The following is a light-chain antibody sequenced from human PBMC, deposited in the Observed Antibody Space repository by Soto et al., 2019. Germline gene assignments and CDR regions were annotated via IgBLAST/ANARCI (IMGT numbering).Light chain of an antibody. J-gene: IGLJ3*02. V-gene: IGLV2-8*01. Sequence: QSALTQPPSASGSPGQSVTISCTGTSSDVGAYKYVSWYQQYPGKAPKLMIYEFTKGPSGVPYRFSGSKSGNTASLTVSGLQAEDEADYYCTSYVGNDIWVFGGGTKLTVL. CDR2: EFT. CDR1: SSDVGAYKY. CDR3: TSYVGNDIWV.